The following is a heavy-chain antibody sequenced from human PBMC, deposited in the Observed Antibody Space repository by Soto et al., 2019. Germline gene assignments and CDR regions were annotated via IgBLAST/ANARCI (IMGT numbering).Heavy chain of an antibody. V-gene: IGHV4-39*01. CDR2: IYYSGST. D-gene: IGHD1-26*01. CDR1: GGSISSSSYY. J-gene: IGHJ6*02. Sequence: NPSETVSLTCTVSGGSISSSSYYWGWIRQPPGKGLEWIGSIYYSGSTYYNPSLKSRVTISVDTSKNQFSLKLSSVTAADTAVYYCASLRSIVGAFYYYYGMDVWGQGTTVTVSS. CDR3: ASLRSIVGAFYYYYGMDV.